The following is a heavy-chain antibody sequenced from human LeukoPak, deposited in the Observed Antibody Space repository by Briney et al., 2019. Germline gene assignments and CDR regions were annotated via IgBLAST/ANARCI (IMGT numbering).Heavy chain of an antibody. Sequence: GGSLRLSCAASGFTFDDYAMHWVRHAPGKGLEWVSLISWDGGHNFYADSVKGRFTISRDNRKNSLYLQMNSLRGEDTAFYYCTRSIATADGFDYWGQGTLVTVSS. CDR1: GFTFDDYA. V-gene: IGHV3-43D*03. J-gene: IGHJ4*02. CDR2: ISWDGGHN. CDR3: TRSIATADGFDY. D-gene: IGHD6-13*01.